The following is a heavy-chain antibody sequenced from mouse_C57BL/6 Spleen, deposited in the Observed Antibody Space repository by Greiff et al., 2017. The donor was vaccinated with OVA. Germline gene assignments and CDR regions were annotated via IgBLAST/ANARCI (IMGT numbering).Heavy chain of an antibody. CDR2: IDPETGGT. V-gene: IGHV1-15*01. Sequence: VQLQQSGAELVRPGASVTLSCKASGYTFTDYEMHWVKQTPVHGLEWIGAIDPETGGTAYNQKFKGKAILTADKSSSTAYMELRSLTSEDAAVYYCTMGGYYRYFDVWGTGTTVTVSS. CDR3: TMGGYYRYFDV. CDR1: GYTFTDYE. J-gene: IGHJ1*03. D-gene: IGHD1-1*02.